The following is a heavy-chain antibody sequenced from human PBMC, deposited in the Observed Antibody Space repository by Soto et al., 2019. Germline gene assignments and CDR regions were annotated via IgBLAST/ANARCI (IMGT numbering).Heavy chain of an antibody. Sequence: VQLLESGGGLVQPGGSLRLSCAASGFTFSSYGMHWVRQAPGKGLEWVAVISYDGSNKYYADSVKGRFTISRDNSTNTLYLQMNSLRAEDTAVYYCAKDVTSGYFDYWGQGTLVTVSS. J-gene: IGHJ4*02. CDR3: AKDVTSGYFDY. V-gene: IGHV3-30*18. D-gene: IGHD1-26*01. CDR2: ISYDGSNK. CDR1: GFTFSSYG.